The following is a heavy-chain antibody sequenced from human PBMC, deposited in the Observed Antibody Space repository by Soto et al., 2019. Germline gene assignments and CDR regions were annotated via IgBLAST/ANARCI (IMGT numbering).Heavy chain of an antibody. CDR2: ISYDGSNK. CDR3: AKASSIAALISTIDD. D-gene: IGHD6-6*01. J-gene: IGHJ4*02. V-gene: IGHV3-30*18. Sequence: QVQLVESGGGVVQPGRSLRLSCAASGFTFSSYGMHWVRQAPGKGLEWVAVISYDGSNKYYADSVKGRFTISRDNSKNTLYLQMNSLRADDTAVYYCAKASSIAALISTIDDWGQGTLVTVSS. CDR1: GFTFSSYG.